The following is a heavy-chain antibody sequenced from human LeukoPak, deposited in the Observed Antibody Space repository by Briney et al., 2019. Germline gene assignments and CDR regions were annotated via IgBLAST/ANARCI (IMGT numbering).Heavy chain of an antibody. Sequence: GGSLRFSCAASGFTFNTYAMTWVRQAPGKGLEGVSTITDSGDSTYYADSVKGRFTISRDNSKNTLYLQMNSLSAEDTAVYYCAKDQKGFYYDSDDYYDYWGQGTLVTVSS. V-gene: IGHV3-23*01. J-gene: IGHJ4*02. D-gene: IGHD3-22*01. CDR1: GFTFNTYA. CDR3: AKDQKGFYYDSDDYYDY. CDR2: ITDSGDST.